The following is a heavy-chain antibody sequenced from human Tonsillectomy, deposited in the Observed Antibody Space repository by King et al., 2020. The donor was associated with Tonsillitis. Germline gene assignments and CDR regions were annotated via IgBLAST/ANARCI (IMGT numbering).Heavy chain of an antibody. CDR1: GGSISSYY. V-gene: IGHV4-59*01. D-gene: IGHD3-9*01. Sequence: QLQESGPGLVKPSETLTLTCTVSGGSISSYYWSWIRQPPGKGLEWIGYIYYSGSTNYNPSLKSRVTISVDTSKNQFSLKLSSLTAADTAVYYCASPYPVLKYWGQGTLVTVSS. CDR3: ASPYPVLKY. J-gene: IGHJ4*02. CDR2: IYYSGST.